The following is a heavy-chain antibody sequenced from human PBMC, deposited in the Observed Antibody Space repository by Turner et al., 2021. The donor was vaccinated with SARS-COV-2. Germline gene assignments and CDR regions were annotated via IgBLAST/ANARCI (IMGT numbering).Heavy chain of an antibody. V-gene: IGHV1-69*06. Sequence: QVQLVQSGAEVKKPGSSVKVSCKASGGTFSSYAISWVRQAPGQGLEWMGGIIPIFDTTNYAQKFQGRVTITADKSTSTAYMELRGLRSEDTAVYYCARDRDYDSSGYWEQSWGQGTLVTVSS. CDR1: GGTFSSYA. D-gene: IGHD3-22*01. CDR2: IIPIFDTT. J-gene: IGHJ4*02. CDR3: ARDRDYDSSGYWEQS.